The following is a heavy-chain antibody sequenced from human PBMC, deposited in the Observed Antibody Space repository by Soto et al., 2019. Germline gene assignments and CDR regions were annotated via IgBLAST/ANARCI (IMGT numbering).Heavy chain of an antibody. J-gene: IGHJ4*02. CDR2: TFYRSKWYS. Sequence: PSQTLSLTCAISGDSVSSNSAAWNWIRQSPSRGLEWLGRTFYRSKWYSEYAVSVKSRITINPDTSKNQFSLQLKSVTPEDTAVYYCARGRHSTSSETVSTATFNYWGQGTLVTVSS. CDR1: GDSVSSNSAA. CDR3: ARGRHSTSSETVSTATFNY. D-gene: IGHD2-21*01. V-gene: IGHV6-1*01.